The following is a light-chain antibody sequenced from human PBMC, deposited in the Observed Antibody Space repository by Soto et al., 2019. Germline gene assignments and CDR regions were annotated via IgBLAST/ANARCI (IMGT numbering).Light chain of an antibody. CDR3: QSYDSTLSRYV. V-gene: IGLV1-40*01. J-gene: IGLJ1*01. CDR1: TSSIGAGYD. CDR2: EDN. Sequence: QSVLTQPPSVSGARGQRVTISCTGSTSSIGAGYDVHWYQQVPGTSPKLLIYEDNNRPSGVPDRFSGSKSGTSASLAITGLQAEDEADYYCQSYDSTLSRYVFGAGTKVTVL.